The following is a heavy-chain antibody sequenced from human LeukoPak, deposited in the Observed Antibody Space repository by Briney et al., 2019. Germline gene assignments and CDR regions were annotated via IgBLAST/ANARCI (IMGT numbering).Heavy chain of an antibody. CDR3: AIGGSSGYSLLYYFDY. CDR1: GGSISSSSYY. CDR2: IYYSGST. V-gene: IGHV4-39*01. Sequence: SETLSLTCTVSGGSISSSSYYWGWIRQPPGKGLEWIGSIYYSGSTYYNPSLKSRVTISVDTSKNQFSLKLSSVTAADTAVYHCAIGGSSGYSLLYYFDYWGQGTLVTVSS. D-gene: IGHD3-22*01. J-gene: IGHJ4*02.